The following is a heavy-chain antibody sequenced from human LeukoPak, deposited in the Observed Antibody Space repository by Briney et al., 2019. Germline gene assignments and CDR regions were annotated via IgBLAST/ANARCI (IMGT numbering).Heavy chain of an antibody. CDR3: ARVTQWLVPINWFDP. J-gene: IGHJ5*02. CDR2: INHSGST. V-gene: IGHV4-34*01. CDR1: GGSFSGYY. Sequence: TASETLSLTCAVYGGSFSGYYWSWIRQPPGKGLEWIGEINHSGSTNYNPSLKSRVTISVDTSKNQFSLKLSSVTAADTAVYYCARVTQWLVPINWFDPWGQGTLVTVSS. D-gene: IGHD6-19*01.